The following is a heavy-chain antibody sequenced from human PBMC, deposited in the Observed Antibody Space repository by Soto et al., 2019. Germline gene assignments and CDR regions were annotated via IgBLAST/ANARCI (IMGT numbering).Heavy chain of an antibody. V-gene: IGHV1-3*01. Sequence: QVQLVQSGAEVKKPGASVKVSCKASGYTFTSYAMHWVRQAPGQRLEWMGWINAGNGNTKYSQKFQGRVTITRDTSASTAYMELSSLRSEDTALYYCATEPLRYFDWLPIDYWGQGTLVTVSS. CDR3: ATEPLRYFDWLPIDY. D-gene: IGHD3-9*01. J-gene: IGHJ4*02. CDR2: INAGNGNT. CDR1: GYTFTSYA.